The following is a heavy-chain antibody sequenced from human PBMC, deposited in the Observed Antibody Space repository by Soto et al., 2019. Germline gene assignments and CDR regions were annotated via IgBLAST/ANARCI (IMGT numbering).Heavy chain of an antibody. Sequence: QVQLVESGGGVVQPGRSLRLSCAASGFTFSSYGMHWVRQAPGKGLEWVAVISYDGSNKYYADSVKGRFTISRDNSKNTLYLQMNSLRDEDTAVYYGAKERDIEVVVAPLDYWGQGTLVTVSS. CDR3: AKERDIEVVVAPLDY. J-gene: IGHJ4*02. CDR2: ISYDGSNK. CDR1: GFTFSSYG. V-gene: IGHV3-30*18. D-gene: IGHD2-15*01.